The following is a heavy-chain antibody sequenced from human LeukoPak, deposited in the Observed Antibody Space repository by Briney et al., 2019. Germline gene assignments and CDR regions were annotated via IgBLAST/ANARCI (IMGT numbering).Heavy chain of an antibody. CDR3: TRRGSYYHY. D-gene: IGHD1-26*01. Sequence: GGSLRLSCVASGFTFSGSAMHWVRQASGKGLEWVGRIRSKANSYATAYAASVKGRFTISRDDSKNTAYLQMNSLKTEDTAVYYCTRRGSYYHYWGQGTLVTVSS. CDR2: IRSKANSYAT. CDR1: GFTFSGSA. V-gene: IGHV3-73*01. J-gene: IGHJ4*02.